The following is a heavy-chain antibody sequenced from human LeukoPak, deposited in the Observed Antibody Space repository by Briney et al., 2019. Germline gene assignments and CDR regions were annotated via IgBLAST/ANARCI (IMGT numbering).Heavy chain of an antibody. D-gene: IGHD1-7*01. CDR2: ISYDGSNK. CDR3: ARGHGLELRDY. Sequence: GGSLRLSCAASGFTFSSYGMHWLRQLPGKGLEWVAVISYDGSNKYYADSVKGRFTISRDNSKNTLYLQMNSLRAEDTAVYYCARGHGLELRDYWGQGTLVTVSS. J-gene: IGHJ4*02. V-gene: IGHV3-30*19. CDR1: GFTFSSYG.